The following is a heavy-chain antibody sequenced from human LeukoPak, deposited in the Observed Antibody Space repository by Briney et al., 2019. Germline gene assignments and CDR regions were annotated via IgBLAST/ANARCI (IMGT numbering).Heavy chain of an antibody. V-gene: IGHV4-61*02. CDR2: IYADGSS. D-gene: IGHD3-10*01. CDR3: ARGYYYRG. CDR1: GGSVSSENSY. Sequence: SETLSLTCTVSGGSVSSENSYWNCIRQPAGKGLGWTGRIYADGSSTYNPSLKSRVTISVDTSKNQFSLRLTSMTAADTAVYYCARGYYYRGWGQGALVTVSS. J-gene: IGHJ4*02.